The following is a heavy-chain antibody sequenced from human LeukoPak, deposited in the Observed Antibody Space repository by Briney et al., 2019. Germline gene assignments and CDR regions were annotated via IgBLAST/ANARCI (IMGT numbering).Heavy chain of an antibody. Sequence: GGSLRLSCAASGFTFSSYGMHWVRQAPGKGLEWVSYISSSSNTIYYADSVKGRFTISRDNAKNSLYLQMNSLRAEDTAVYYCAKVGSSWYSPEALYYFDYWGQGTLVTVSS. J-gene: IGHJ4*02. CDR2: ISSSSNTI. CDR1: GFTFSSYG. D-gene: IGHD6-13*01. V-gene: IGHV3-48*01. CDR3: AKVGSSWYSPEALYYFDY.